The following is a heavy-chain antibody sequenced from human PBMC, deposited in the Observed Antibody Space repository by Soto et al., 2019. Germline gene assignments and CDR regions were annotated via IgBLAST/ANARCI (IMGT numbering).Heavy chain of an antibody. CDR2: IYSGGST. CDR1: GFTVSSNY. Sequence: GSLRLSCAASGFTVSSNYMSWVRQAPGKGLEWVSVIYSGGSTYYADSVKGRFTISRHNSKNTLYLQMNSLRAEDTAVYYCARDASPNYDILTGGSGAFDIWGQGTMVTVSS. D-gene: IGHD3-9*01. J-gene: IGHJ3*02. V-gene: IGHV3-53*04. CDR3: ARDASPNYDILTGGSGAFDI.